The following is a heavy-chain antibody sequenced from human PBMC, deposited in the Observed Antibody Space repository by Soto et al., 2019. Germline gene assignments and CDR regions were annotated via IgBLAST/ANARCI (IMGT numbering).Heavy chain of an antibody. D-gene: IGHD5-12*01. CDR1: GFTFSSYA. CDR2: ISGSGGST. V-gene: IGHV3-23*01. Sequence: GGSLRLSCAASGFTFSSYAMSWVRQAPGEGLEWVSAISGSGGSTYYADSVKGRFTISRDNSKNTLYLQMNSLRAEDTAVYYCAKATERLRESKFDYWGQGTLVTVSS. J-gene: IGHJ4*02. CDR3: AKATERLRESKFDY.